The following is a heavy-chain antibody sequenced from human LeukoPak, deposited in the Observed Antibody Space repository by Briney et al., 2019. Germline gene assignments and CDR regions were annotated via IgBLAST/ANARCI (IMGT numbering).Heavy chain of an antibody. V-gene: IGHV1-2*02. Sequence: ASVKVSCKASGYTYTGYYMHWVRQAPGQGLEWMGWINPNSGGTNYAQKFQGRVTMTRDTSISTAYMELSRLRSDDTAVYYCARAQFSYYDSSGYYEVDYWGQGTLVTVSS. CDR3: ARAQFSYYDSSGYYEVDY. J-gene: IGHJ4*02. CDR1: GYTYTGYY. CDR2: INPNSGGT. D-gene: IGHD3-22*01.